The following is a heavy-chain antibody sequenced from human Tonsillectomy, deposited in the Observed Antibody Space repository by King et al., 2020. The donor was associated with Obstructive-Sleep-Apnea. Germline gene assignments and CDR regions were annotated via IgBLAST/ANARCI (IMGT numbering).Heavy chain of an antibody. CDR1: GGTFSSYA. J-gene: IGHJ6*02. CDR3: ASNLSPYCSGGSCYSTPRQYYYYYGMDV. D-gene: IGHD2-15*01. CDR2: IIPILGIA. V-gene: IGHV1-69*09. Sequence: QLVQSGAEVKKPGSSVKVSCKASGGTFSSYAISWVRQAPGQGLEWMGGIIPILGIANYAQKFQGRVTITADKSTSTAYMELSSLRSEDTAVYYCASNLSPYCSGGSCYSTPRQYYYYYGMDVWGQGTTVTVSS.